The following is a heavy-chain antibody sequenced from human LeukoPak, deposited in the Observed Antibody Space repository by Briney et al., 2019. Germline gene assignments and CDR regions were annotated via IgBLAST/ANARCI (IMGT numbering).Heavy chain of an antibody. J-gene: IGHJ3*01. V-gene: IGHV3-48*03. D-gene: IGHD1-26*01. CDR2: ITATGSTI. CDR3: ARSIIVGATGAFDV. Sequence: GGSLRLSCAASGLSFSSSGMNWVRQAPGKGLEWVSYITATGSTIYYADSVKGRFTISRDNARSSLFLSMSSLRAEDTAVYYCARSIIVGATGAFDVWGQGTMVTAS. CDR1: GLSFSSSG.